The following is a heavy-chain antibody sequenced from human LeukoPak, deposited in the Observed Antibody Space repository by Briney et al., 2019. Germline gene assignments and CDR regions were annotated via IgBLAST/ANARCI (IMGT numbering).Heavy chain of an antibody. J-gene: IGHJ4*02. Sequence: PGGSLRLSCAASGFTFNNAWMSWVRQAPGKGLEYVSAMNGRFTISRDNSKNTLYLQMSSLRAEDTAVYYCVKTTGYSSDPLDCWGQGTLVTVSP. CDR1: GFTFNNAW. V-gene: IGHV3-64D*06. D-gene: IGHD6-19*01. CDR3: VKTTGYSSDPLDC. CDR2: M.